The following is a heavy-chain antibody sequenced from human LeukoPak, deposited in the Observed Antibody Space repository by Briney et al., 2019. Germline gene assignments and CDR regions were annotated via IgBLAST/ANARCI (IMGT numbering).Heavy chain of an antibody. CDR1: GYTFTSYY. CDR3: ARNYYDILTGYYSGWFDP. V-gene: IGHV1-46*01. J-gene: IGHJ5*02. D-gene: IGHD3-9*01. Sequence: GASVKVSCKASGYTFTSYYMHWVRQAPGQGLEWMGIINPSGGSTSYAQKFQGRVTMTRDMSTSTVYMELSSLRSEDTAVYYCARNYYDILTGYYSGWFDPWGQGTLVTVSS. CDR2: INPSGGST.